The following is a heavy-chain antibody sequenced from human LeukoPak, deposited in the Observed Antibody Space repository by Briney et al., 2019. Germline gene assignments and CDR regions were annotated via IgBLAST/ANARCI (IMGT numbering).Heavy chain of an antibody. CDR1: GFTFSSYA. V-gene: IGHV3-30-3*01. D-gene: IGHD1-1*01. CDR2: ISYDGSNK. J-gene: IGHJ4*02. CDR3: AKATGTFYYFDY. Sequence: PGRSLRLSCAASGFTFSSYAMHWVRQAPGKGLEWVAVISYDGSNKYYADSVKGRFTISRDNSKNTLYLQMNSLRAEDTAVYYCAKATGTFYYFDYWGQGTLVTVSS.